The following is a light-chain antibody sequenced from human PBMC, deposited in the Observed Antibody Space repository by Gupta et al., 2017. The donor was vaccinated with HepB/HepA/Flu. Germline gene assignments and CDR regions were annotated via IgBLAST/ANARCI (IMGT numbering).Light chain of an antibody. CDR2: WAS. CDR1: QSVLYSSNNKNY. V-gene: IGKV4-1*01. CDR3: QQYYSTPFT. J-gene: IGKJ3*01. Sequence: DIVMTQSQASLAVSLGVRATINCKSSQSVLYSSNNKNYLAWYQQKPGQPPKLLIYWASTRESGVPDRFSGSGSGTDFTLTISSLQAEDVAVYYCQQYYSTPFTFGPGTKVEIK.